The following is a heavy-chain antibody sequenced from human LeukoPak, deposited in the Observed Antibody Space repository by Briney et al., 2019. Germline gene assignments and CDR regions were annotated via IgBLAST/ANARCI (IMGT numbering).Heavy chain of an antibody. CDR1: RGTFSSYA. J-gene: IGHJ6*03. CDR3: ARAAVTYNYYYYYMGV. D-gene: IGHD4-17*01. V-gene: IGHV1-69*13. Sequence: ASVKVSCKASRGTFSSYAISWVRQAPGQGLEWMGGIIPIFGTANYAQKFQGRVTITADESTSTAYMELSSLRSEDTAVYYCARAAVTYNYYYYYMGVWGKGTTVTISS. CDR2: IIPIFGTA.